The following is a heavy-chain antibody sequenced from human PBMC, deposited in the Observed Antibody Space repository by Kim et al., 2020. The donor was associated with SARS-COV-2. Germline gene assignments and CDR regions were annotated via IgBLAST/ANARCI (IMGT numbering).Heavy chain of an antibody. CDR2: IWYDGNNK. J-gene: IGHJ4*02. CDR3: AKGEWADCDGDCYPRFDY. V-gene: IGHV3-33*06. D-gene: IGHD2-21*02. Sequence: GGSLRLSCAASGYTFSSYGMHWVRQAPGKGLEWVAVIWYDGNNKYYADSVKGRFIISRDNSKSTLYLQMYSLRAEDTAVYYCAKGEWADCDGDCYPRFDYWGQGTLVTVSA. CDR1: GYTFSSYG.